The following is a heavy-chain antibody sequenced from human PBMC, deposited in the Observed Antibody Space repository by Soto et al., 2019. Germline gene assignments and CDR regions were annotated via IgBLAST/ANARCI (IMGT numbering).Heavy chain of an antibody. D-gene: IGHD2-8*02. CDR3: DKTSILLSAATNRGAPYNYYALDV. CDR2: IKYDVTER. CDR1: GFTVRSYS. J-gene: IGHJ6*02. Sequence: AGSLRLSCAPSGFTVRSYSMSWDRQAPSERLEWVANIKYDVTERKYADSVKGRFIISRDNAEKSLYLQMNSLRVGDPAVQYCDKTSILLSAATNRGAPYNYYALDVWGPGPPVTVYS. V-gene: IGHV3-7*03.